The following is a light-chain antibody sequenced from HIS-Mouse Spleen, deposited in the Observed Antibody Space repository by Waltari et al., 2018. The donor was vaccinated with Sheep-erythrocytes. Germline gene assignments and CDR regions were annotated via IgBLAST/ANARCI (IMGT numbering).Light chain of an antibody. V-gene: IGLV2-11*01. CDR2: DVS. CDR3: CSYAGSYNHV. J-gene: IGLJ1*01. Sequence: QSALTQPRSVSGSPGQSVTISCPGTSSAVGGYNYASWHQQHPGKAPKLMIYDVSKRPSGVPDRFSGSKSGNTASLTISGLQAEDEADYYCCSYAGSYNHVFATGTKVTVL. CDR1: SSAVGGYNY.